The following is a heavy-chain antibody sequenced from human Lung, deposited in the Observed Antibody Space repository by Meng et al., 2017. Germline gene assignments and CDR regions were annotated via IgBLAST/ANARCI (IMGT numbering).Heavy chain of an antibody. CDR2: ISAYNGNT. CDR1: GYTFTFYG. J-gene: IGHJ4*02. CDR3: ARRGRYYDSSGLFDY. V-gene: IGHV1-18*01. D-gene: IGHD3-22*01. Sequence: QVQLVQSGAEVKKTGASVRVSCKASGYTFTFYGISWVRQAPGQGLEWMGLISAYNGNTKYAQKLQDRVTMTTDTSTSTAYMELMSLRSDDTAVYYCARRGRYYDSSGLFDYWGQGTLVTVSS.